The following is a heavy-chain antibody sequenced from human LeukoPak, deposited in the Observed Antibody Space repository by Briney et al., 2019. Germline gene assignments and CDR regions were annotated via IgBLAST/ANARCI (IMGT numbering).Heavy chain of an antibody. J-gene: IGHJ4*02. CDR3: ARATRYSSGWSRYYFDY. V-gene: IGHV4-34*01. CDR2: INHSGST. D-gene: IGHD6-19*01. CDR1: GGSFSGYY. Sequence: NTSETLSLTCAVYGGSFSGYYWSWIRQPPGKGLEWIGEINHSGSTNYNPSLKSRVTISVDTSKNQFSLKPSSVTAADTAVYYCARATRYSSGWSRYYFDYWGQGTLVTVSS.